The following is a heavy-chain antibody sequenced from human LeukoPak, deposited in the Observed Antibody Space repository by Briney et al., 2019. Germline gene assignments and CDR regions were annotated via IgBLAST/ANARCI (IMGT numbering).Heavy chain of an antibody. J-gene: IGHJ4*02. Sequence: SETLSLTCTVSGGSVSSYYWSWIRHPPGQGLEWIGYIYYSGSTNYNPSLKSRVTISVDTSKNQFSLKLSSVTAADTAVYYCARSGSSWYTPQDYWGQGTLVTVSS. D-gene: IGHD6-13*01. CDR2: IYYSGST. CDR3: ARSGSSWYTPQDY. V-gene: IGHV4-59*02. CDR1: GGSVSSYY.